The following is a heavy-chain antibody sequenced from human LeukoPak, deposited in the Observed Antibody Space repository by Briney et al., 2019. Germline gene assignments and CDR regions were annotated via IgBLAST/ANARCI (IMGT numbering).Heavy chain of an antibody. V-gene: IGHV1-3*03. D-gene: IGHD3-10*01. CDR3: ARGAKFRFYGSGTYYTSLPFDP. J-gene: IGHJ5*02. CDR2: INTGNGNT. Sequence: ASVKVSCKASGYTFTGYYMHWVRQAPGQGLEWMGWINTGNGNTKYSQEFQDRVTITRDTSASTAYMELSSLRSEDMAVYYCARGAKFRFYGSGTYYTSLPFDPWGQGTLVTVSS. CDR1: GYTFTGYY.